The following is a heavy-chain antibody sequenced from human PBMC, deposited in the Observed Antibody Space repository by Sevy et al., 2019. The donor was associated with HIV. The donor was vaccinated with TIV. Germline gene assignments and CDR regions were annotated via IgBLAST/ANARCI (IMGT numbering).Heavy chain of an antibody. Sequence: LSLTCAASGFTFSTYSMNWVRQAPGKGLEWVSSISGSSNYIYYADSMKGRFTISRDNAKNSLYLQMNSLRAEDTAVYYCARGPPDGSYDYFDYWGQGTLVTVSS. D-gene: IGHD1-26*01. CDR3: ARGPPDGSYDYFDY. V-gene: IGHV3-21*01. CDR2: ISGSSNYI. J-gene: IGHJ4*02. CDR1: GFTFSTYS.